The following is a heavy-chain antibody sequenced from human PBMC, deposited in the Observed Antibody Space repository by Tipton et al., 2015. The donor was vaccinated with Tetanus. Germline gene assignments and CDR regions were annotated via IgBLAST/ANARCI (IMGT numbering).Heavy chain of an antibody. D-gene: IGHD2-21*01. CDR2: IYPADSDI. V-gene: IGHV5-51*01. J-gene: IGHJ1*01. CDR1: GYNFISYW. Sequence: QLVQSGAEVKKPGESLRISCKGSGYNFISYWIAWVRHMPGKGLEWMGVIYPADSDIRSSPSFQGQVTMSVDKSTSTAYLQWRSLKASDTAVYYCARDGLPRGFVMVEATTQKYFRHWGRGTLVTVSS. CDR3: ARDGLPRGFVMVEATTQKYFRH.